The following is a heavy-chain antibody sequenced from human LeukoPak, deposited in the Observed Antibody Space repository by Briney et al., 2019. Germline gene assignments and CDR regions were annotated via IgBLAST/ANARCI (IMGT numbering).Heavy chain of an antibody. CDR3: AKTFGATRGYWFDP. V-gene: IGHV3-23*01. D-gene: IGHD3-10*01. Sequence: GGSLRLSCAASGFTFSSYAMSWVRQAPGKGLEWVSAISGSGGSTYYADSVKGRFTISRDNSKNTLYLQITSLRAEDTAVYYCAKTFGATRGYWFDPWGQGTLVTVSS. CDR2: ISGSGGST. J-gene: IGHJ5*02. CDR1: GFTFSSYA.